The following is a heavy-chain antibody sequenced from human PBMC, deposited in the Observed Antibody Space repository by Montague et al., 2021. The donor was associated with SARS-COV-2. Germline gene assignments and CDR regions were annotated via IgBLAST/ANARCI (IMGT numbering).Heavy chain of an antibody. CDR1: GFTFSDYY. CDR2: ISSSGATI. CDR3: AREGGPDRGHSYGLSDFDY. V-gene: IGHV3-11*01. D-gene: IGHD5-18*01. Sequence: SLRLSCAASGFTFSDYYMTWIRQAPGKGLEWLSYISSSGATIYYADSVKGRFTVSRDNAKKSLYLQMNSLRAEDTAVYYCAREGGPDRGHSYGLSDFDYWGQGSLVTVSS. J-gene: IGHJ4*02.